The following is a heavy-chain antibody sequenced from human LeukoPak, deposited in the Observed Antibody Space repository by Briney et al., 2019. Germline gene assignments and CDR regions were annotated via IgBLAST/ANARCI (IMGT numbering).Heavy chain of an antibody. CDR2: INPSGGST. D-gene: IGHD4-23*01. Sequence: APVKVSCKASGYTFTSYYMHWVRQAPGQGLEWMGIINPSGGSTSYAQKFQGGVTMTRDMSTSTDYMELSSLRSEDTAVYYCARDNSVEDTAWWFDPWGQGTLVTVSS. V-gene: IGHV1-46*01. CDR1: GYTFTSYY. CDR3: ARDNSVEDTAWWFDP. J-gene: IGHJ5*02.